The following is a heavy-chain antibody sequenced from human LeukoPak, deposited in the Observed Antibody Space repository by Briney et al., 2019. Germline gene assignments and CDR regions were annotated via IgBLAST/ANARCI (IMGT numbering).Heavy chain of an antibody. CDR1: GGSISSSSYY. Sequence: SETLSLTCTVSGGSISSSSYYWGWIRQPPGKGLEWIGSIYYSGSTYYNPSLKSRVTISVDTSKNQFSLKLSSVTAADTAVYYCARLGRGIAVAGGAFDIWGQGTMVTVSS. CDR2: IYYSGST. V-gene: IGHV4-39*07. J-gene: IGHJ3*02. CDR3: ARLGRGIAVAGGAFDI. D-gene: IGHD6-19*01.